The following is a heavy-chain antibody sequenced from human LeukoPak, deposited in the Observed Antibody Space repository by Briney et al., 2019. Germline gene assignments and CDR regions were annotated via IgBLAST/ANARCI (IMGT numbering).Heavy chain of an antibody. CDR3: ARGGVQQWLVSGDAFDI. CDR1: GFTVGSNY. Sequence: GGSLRLSCAASGFTVGSNYMSWVRQAPGKGLEWVSVIYSGGSTYYADSVKGRFTISRDNSKNTLYLQMNSLRAEDTAVYYCARGGVQQWLVSGDAFDIWGQGTMVTVSS. V-gene: IGHV3-53*01. CDR2: IYSGGST. J-gene: IGHJ3*02. D-gene: IGHD6-19*01.